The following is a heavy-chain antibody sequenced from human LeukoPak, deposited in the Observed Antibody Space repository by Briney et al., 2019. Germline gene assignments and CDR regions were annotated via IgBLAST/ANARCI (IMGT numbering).Heavy chain of an antibody. CDR3: ARLGYSSTWYDAFDV. CDR2: IYYSGRT. D-gene: IGHD6-13*01. V-gene: IGHV4-39*01. Sequence: PSETLSLTCTVSGGSISGSSYYWGWIRQPPGKGLEWIGNIYYSGRTYYSPSLKSRVTMSVDTSKNQFSLRLHSATAADTALYYCARLGYSSTWYDAFDVWGQGTMVTVSS. J-gene: IGHJ3*01. CDR1: GGSISGSSYY.